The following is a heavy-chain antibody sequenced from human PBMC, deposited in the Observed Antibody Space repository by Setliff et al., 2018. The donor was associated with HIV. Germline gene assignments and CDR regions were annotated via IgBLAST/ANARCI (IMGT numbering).Heavy chain of an antibody. D-gene: IGHD3-16*01. J-gene: IGHJ5*02. CDR1: GFTFSNFW. CDR2: IYYSGST. Sequence: PSETLRLSCAASGFTFSNFWLIWIRQPPGKGLEWIGSIYYSGSTYYNPSLKSRVTISVDTSKNQFSLKLNSVTAADTAVYYCARAGRRTGHSYTWFDPWGQGTLVTVSS. CDR3: ARAGRRTGHSYTWFDP. V-gene: IGHV4-39*07.